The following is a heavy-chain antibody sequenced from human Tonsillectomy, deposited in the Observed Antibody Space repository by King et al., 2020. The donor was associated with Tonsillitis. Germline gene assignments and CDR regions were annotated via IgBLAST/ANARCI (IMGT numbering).Heavy chain of an antibody. CDR2: IKRKTDGWPT. Sequence: VQLVESGGGLVDPGGSLRLSCAASGFTFSDAWMNGVRQAPGKGLDWVGRIKRKTDGWPTDFAAPVKGRFTISRDDSKNTLYLQMNSLKTEDTAMYYCAKYSSSSPYYFDSWGQGALVTVSS. V-gene: IGHV3-15*05. CDR3: AKYSSSSPYYFDS. D-gene: IGHD6-6*01. CDR1: GFTFSDAW. J-gene: IGHJ4*02.